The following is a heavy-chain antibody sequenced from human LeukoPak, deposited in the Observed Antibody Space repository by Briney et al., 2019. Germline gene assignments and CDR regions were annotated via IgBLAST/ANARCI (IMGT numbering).Heavy chain of an antibody. D-gene: IGHD6-19*01. CDR1: GFTFSDYY. CDR2: ISSSSSYT. Sequence: GGSLRPSCAASGFTFSDYYMSWIRQAPGKGLEWVSYISSSSSYTNYADSVKGRFTISRDNAKNSLYLQMNSLRAEDTAVYYCARGQIAVAGTPRRPPDYWGQGTLVTVSS. V-gene: IGHV3-11*06. CDR3: ARGQIAVAGTPRRPPDY. J-gene: IGHJ4*02.